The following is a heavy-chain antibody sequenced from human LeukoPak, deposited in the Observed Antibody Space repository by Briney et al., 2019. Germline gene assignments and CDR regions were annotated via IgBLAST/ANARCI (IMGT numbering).Heavy chain of an antibody. J-gene: IGHJ4*02. V-gene: IGHV1-2*02. CDR2: INPKSGDT. D-gene: IGHD6-19*01. Sequence: ASVKVSCKASGYTFTGYFMHWVRQAPGQGLEWMGWINPKSGDTNYAQNFQGRVTMTRDTSISTAYMELNNLRSDDTAVYYCAPHSLSGWHYFDYWGQGTLVTVSS. CDR3: APHSLSGWHYFDY. CDR1: GYTFTGYF.